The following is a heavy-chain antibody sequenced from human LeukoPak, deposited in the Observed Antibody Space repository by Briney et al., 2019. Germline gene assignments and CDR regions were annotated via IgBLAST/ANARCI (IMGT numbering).Heavy chain of an antibody. CDR2: IYYSGST. CDR3: ARDPYCSGGSCYPGDAFDI. CDR1: GGSISSINYY. D-gene: IGHD2-15*01. Sequence: SETLSLTCAVSGGSISSINYYWGWIRQPPGKGLEWIGSIYYSGSTYYNPSLKSRVTISVDTSKNRFSLKLNSVTAADTAVYYCARDPYCSGGSCYPGDAFDIWGQGTMVTVSS. J-gene: IGHJ3*02. V-gene: IGHV4-39*07.